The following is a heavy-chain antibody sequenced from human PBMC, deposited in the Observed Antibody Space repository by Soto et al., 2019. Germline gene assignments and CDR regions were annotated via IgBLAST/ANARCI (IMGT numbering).Heavy chain of an antibody. Sequence: GASVKVSCKASGGTFSSYAISWVRQAPGQGLEWMGGIIPIFGTANYAQKFQGRVTITADESTSTAYMELSSLRSEDTAVYYCALGSSGRPYYYYYGMDVWGQGTTVTVS. V-gene: IGHV1-69*13. CDR2: IIPIFGTA. D-gene: IGHD6-19*01. CDR1: GGTFSSYA. J-gene: IGHJ6*02. CDR3: ALGSSGRPYYYYYGMDV.